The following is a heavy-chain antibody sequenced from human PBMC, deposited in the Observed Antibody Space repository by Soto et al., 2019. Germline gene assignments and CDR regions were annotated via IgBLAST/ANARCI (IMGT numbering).Heavy chain of an antibody. J-gene: IGHJ4*02. CDR3: ARDRSSRPLAVAGTVFDY. V-gene: IGHV3-21*01. CDR2: ISSSSSYL. CDR1: GFTFSSYS. Sequence: GGSLRLSCAASGFTFSSYSMNWVRQAPGKGLEWVSSISSSSSYLYYADSVKGRFTISRDNAKNSLYLQMNSLRAEDTAVYYCARDRSSRPLAVAGTVFDYWGQGTLVTVSS. D-gene: IGHD6-19*01.